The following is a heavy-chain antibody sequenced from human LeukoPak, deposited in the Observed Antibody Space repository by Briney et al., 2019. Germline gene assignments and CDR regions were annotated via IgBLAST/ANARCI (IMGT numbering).Heavy chain of an antibody. D-gene: IGHD3-10*01. J-gene: IGHJ6*03. CDR1: GFTFSSYA. Sequence: GRSLRLSCAASGFTFSSYAMHWVRQAPGKGLEWVAVISYDGSNKYCADSVKGRFTISRDNSKNTLYLQMNSLRAEDTAVYYCARGTRVTMVRGVHYYYYMDVWGKGTTVTVSS. CDR2: ISYDGSNK. V-gene: IGHV3-30*01. CDR3: ARGTRVTMVRGVHYYYYMDV.